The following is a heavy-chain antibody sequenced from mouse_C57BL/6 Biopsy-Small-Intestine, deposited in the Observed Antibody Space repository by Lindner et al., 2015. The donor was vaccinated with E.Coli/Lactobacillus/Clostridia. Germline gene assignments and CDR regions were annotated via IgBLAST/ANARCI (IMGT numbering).Heavy chain of an antibody. D-gene: IGHD2-4*01. V-gene: IGHV1-7*01. Sequence: VQLQESGAELAKPGASVNLSCKTSGYTFTTYWMHWVKQRPGQGLEWIGYINPSNGYTKYNQKFKDKATLTADKSSGTAYMQLSSLTYEDSAVYFCARSSTMITAVDYWGQGTTLTVSS. CDR3: ARSSTMITAVDY. CDR1: GYTFTTYW. J-gene: IGHJ2*01. CDR2: INPSNGYT.